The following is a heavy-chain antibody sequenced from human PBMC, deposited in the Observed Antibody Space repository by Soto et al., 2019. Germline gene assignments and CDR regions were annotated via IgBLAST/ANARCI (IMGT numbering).Heavy chain of an antibody. V-gene: IGHV4-30-4*01. D-gene: IGHD4-17*01. CDR1: GGSISSGDYY. CDR2: IYYSGST. J-gene: IGHJ4*02. Sequence: QVQLQESGPGLVKPSQTLSLTCTVSGGSISSGDYYWSWIRQPPGKGLEWIGYIYYSGSTYYNPALKSRVTISVDTSKNQFSLKLSSVTAADTAVYYCARDTTVVKGAFDYWGQGTLVTVSS. CDR3: ARDTTVVKGAFDY.